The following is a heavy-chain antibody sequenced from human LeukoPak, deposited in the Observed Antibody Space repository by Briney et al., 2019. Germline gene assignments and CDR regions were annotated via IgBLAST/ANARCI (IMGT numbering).Heavy chain of an antibody. Sequence: GGSLRLSCAASGFTFSSSAMSWVRQAPGKGLEWVSGTSDRGDYTYYADSVKGRFTISRDSSKNTLFLQMNSLRAEDTALYFCARKAQYNGHYPLDYWGQGTLVTVSS. V-gene: IGHV3-23*01. CDR2: TSDRGDYT. J-gene: IGHJ4*02. D-gene: IGHD1-7*01. CDR1: GFTFSSSA. CDR3: ARKAQYNGHYPLDY.